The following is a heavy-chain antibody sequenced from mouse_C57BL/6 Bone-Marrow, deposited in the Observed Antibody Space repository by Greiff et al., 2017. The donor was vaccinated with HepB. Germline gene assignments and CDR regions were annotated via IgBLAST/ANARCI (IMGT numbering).Heavy chain of an antibody. CDR3: ARYDYAPHWYFDV. V-gene: IGHV1-64*01. Sequence: VQLQQPGAELVKPGASVKLSCKASGYTFTSYWMHWVKQRPGQGLEWIGMIHPNSGSTNYNEKFKSKATLTVDKSSSTAYMQLRSLTSEDSAVYYCARYDYAPHWYFDVWGTGTTVTVSS. J-gene: IGHJ1*03. CDR1: GYTFTSYW. D-gene: IGHD2-4*01. CDR2: IHPNSGST.